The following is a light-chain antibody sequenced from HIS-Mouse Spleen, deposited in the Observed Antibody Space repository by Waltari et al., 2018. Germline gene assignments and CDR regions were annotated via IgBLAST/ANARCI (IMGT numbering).Light chain of an antibody. J-gene: IGLJ2*01. V-gene: IGLV2-14*03. CDR3: SSYTSSSFNVV. CDR2: DVS. Sequence: QSALTQPASVSGSPGQSITISCTGTSSDVGGYNYVSGYQQHPGKAPKLMIYDVSNRPSGVSNRFSGSKSGNTASLTISGLQAEDEADYYCSSYTSSSFNVVFGGGTKLTVL. CDR1: SSDVGGYNY.